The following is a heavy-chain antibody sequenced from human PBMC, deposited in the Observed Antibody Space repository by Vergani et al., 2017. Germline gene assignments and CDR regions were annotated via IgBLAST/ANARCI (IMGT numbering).Heavy chain of an antibody. CDR3: ASKRGACRAAYCHSYDF. Sequence: QVQLQESGPGLVKPSETLSLTCTVSGDSVISTDYHWGWIRQPPGKGLEWIGSMDYSGSTSYNPSLESRISISFETPKNQFSLRLTSVTAADTAVYYCASKRGACRAAYCHSYDFWRPETLVGVSS. V-gene: IGHV4-39*01. CDR1: GDSVISTDYH. J-gene: IGHJ4*02. D-gene: IGHD2-15*01. CDR2: MDYSGST.